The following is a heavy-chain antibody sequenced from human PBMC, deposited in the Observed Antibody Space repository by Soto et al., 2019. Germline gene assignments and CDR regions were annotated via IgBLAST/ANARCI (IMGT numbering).Heavy chain of an antibody. Sequence: QVQLVHSGAEVKKPGFSVKVSCKASGGTFISYATSWVRQAPGQGHEWMGGFISIFGTANYEQKFQGIATITADESTSIDYMVLSSLISEDTAVYYCARGGLDYVGLNWYFDRWGRCTLVTVSS. D-gene: IGHD4-17*01. CDR1: GGTFISYA. CDR2: FISIFGTA. J-gene: IGHJ2*01. CDR3: ARGGLDYVGLNWYFDR. V-gene: IGHV1-69*01.